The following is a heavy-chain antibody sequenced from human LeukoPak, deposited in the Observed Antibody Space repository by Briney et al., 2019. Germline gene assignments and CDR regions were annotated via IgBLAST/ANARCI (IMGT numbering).Heavy chain of an antibody. CDR3: ARDKSITMPEYFQH. D-gene: IGHD3-10*01. CDR2: INPNSGGT. Sequence: GASVKVSCKASGYTFTGYYMHWVRQAPGQGLAWMGWINPNSGGTNYAQKFQGRVTMTRDTSISTAYMELSRLRSDDTAVYYCARDKSITMPEYFQHWGQGTLVTVSS. J-gene: IGHJ1*01. V-gene: IGHV1-2*02. CDR1: GYTFTGYY.